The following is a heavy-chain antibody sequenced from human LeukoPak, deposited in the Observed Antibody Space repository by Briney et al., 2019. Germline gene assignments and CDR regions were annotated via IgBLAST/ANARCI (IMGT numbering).Heavy chain of an antibody. CDR2: INHRGST. CDR3: ARARGYFANYFDS. J-gene: IGHJ4*02. Sequence: PSETLSLTCAVYGGSFSGYYWSWIRQPPGKGLEWIGEINHRGSTNYNPSLKSRVIVSVDMSKNQFSLNLTSVTAADTAVYYCARARGYFANYFDSWGQGTLVTVS. D-gene: IGHD3-22*01. V-gene: IGHV4-34*01. CDR1: GGSFSGYY.